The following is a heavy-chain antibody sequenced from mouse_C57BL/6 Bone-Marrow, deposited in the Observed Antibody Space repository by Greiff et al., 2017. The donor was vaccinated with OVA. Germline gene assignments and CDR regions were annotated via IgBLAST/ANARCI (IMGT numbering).Heavy chain of an antibody. Sequence: EVQLQESGEGLVKPGGSLKLSCAASGFTFSSYAMSWVRQTPEKRLEWVAYISSGGDYIYYADTVKGRFTISRDNARNTLYLQMSSLKSEDTAMYYCTSKGYSNYNYAMDYWGQGTSVTVSS. J-gene: IGHJ4*01. D-gene: IGHD2-5*01. CDR3: TSKGYSNYNYAMDY. V-gene: IGHV5-9-1*02. CDR2: ISSGGDYI. CDR1: GFTFSSYA.